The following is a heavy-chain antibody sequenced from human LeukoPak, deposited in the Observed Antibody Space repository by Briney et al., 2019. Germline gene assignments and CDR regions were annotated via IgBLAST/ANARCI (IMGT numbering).Heavy chain of an antibody. CDR3: ARAFKEQLVLGVWFDP. Sequence: ASVKVSYKASGYTFTGYYMHWVRQAPGQGLEWMGWINPNSGGTNYAQKFQGWVTMTRDTSISTAYMELSRLRSDDTAVYYCARAFKEQLVLGVWFDPWGQGTLVTVSS. J-gene: IGHJ5*02. CDR1: GYTFTGYY. D-gene: IGHD6-13*01. V-gene: IGHV1-2*04. CDR2: INPNSGGT.